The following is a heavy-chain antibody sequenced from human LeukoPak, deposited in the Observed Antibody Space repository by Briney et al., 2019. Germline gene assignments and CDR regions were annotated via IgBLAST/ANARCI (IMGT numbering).Heavy chain of an antibody. V-gene: IGHV3-21*01. CDR2: ISSSSSYI. J-gene: IGHJ6*03. Sequence: PGGSLRLSCAASGFTFSSYSMNWVRQAPGKGLEWVSSISSSSSYIYYADSVKGRFTISRDNAKNSLYLQMNSLRAEDTAVYYCAKGPPYYYYMDVWGKGTTVTVSS. CDR3: AKGPPYYYYMDV. CDR1: GFTFSSYS.